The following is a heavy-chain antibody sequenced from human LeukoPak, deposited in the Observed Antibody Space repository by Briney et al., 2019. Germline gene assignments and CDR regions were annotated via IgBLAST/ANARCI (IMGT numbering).Heavy chain of an antibody. Sequence: SETLSLTCAVYGGSFSGYYWSWIRQPPGKGLEWIGEINHSGSTNYNPSLKSRVTISVDTSKNQFSLKLSSVTAADTAVYYCASWRRDFWSGYGPRGRTAFDPWGQGTLVTVSS. CDR1: GGSFSGYY. CDR3: ASWRRDFWSGYGPRGRTAFDP. V-gene: IGHV4-34*01. J-gene: IGHJ5*02. D-gene: IGHD3-3*01. CDR2: INHSGST.